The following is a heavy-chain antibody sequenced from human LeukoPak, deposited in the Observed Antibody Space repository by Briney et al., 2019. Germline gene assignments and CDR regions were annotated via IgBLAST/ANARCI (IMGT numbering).Heavy chain of an antibody. J-gene: IGHJ4*02. Sequence: PGGSLRLSWAASGFTFSSYAISWVRQAPGEGLGWVSYIISSSSTIYYADSVKGRFTISRDNAKNSLYLQMNSLRAEDTAVYYCAKIPGWAPRTTYYFDYWGQGTLVTVSS. CDR3: AKIPGWAPRTTYYFDY. CDR1: GFTFSSYA. CDR2: IISSSSTI. D-gene: IGHD1-1*01. V-gene: IGHV3-48*04.